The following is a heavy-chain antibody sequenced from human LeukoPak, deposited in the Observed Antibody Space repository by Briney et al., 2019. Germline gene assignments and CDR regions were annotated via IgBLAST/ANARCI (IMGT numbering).Heavy chain of an antibody. D-gene: IGHD3-22*01. CDR3: ARGEDYYDSSGATDY. Sequence: SVKVSCKASGGTFSSYAISWVRQAPGQGLEWMGGIIPIFGTANYAQKFQGRVTITADESTCTAYMELSSLRSEDTAVYYCARGEDYYDSSGATDYWGQGTLVTVSS. CDR1: GGTFSSYA. J-gene: IGHJ4*02. V-gene: IGHV1-69*13. CDR2: IIPIFGTA.